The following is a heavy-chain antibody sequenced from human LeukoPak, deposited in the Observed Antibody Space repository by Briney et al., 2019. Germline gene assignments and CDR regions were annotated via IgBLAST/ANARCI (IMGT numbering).Heavy chain of an antibody. V-gene: IGHV3-20*04. CDR2: INWNGGST. Sequence: GGSLRLSCAASGFTFDDYGMTWVRQAPGKGLEWVAGINWNGGSTGYADSVKGRFTISRDNAKNSLYLQMNSLRAEDTALYYCARPGEGDAFDIWGQGTMVTVSS. J-gene: IGHJ3*02. CDR1: GFTFDDYG. D-gene: IGHD3-10*01. CDR3: ARPGEGDAFDI.